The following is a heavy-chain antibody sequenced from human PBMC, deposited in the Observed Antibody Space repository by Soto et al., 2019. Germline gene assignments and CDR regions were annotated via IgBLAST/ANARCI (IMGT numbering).Heavy chain of an antibody. CDR1: GGTFSSYA. D-gene: IGHD6-19*01. V-gene: IGHV1-69*12. CDR3: ARDTMQWRDRGGGFQH. Sequence: QVQLVQSGAEVKKPGSSVKVSCKASGGTFSSYAISWVRQAPGQGLEWMGGINPIFGTANYAQKFQSRVTITADESTRTAYMELRSLRSEDTAVYYCARDTMQWRDRGGGFQHGGQGTLVTVSS. CDR2: INPIFGTA. J-gene: IGHJ1*01.